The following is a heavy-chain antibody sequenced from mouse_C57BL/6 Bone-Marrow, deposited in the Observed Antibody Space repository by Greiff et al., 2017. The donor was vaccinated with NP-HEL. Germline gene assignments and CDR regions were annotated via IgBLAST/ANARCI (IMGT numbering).Heavy chain of an antibody. Sequence: EVKVVESGGGLVKPGGSLKLSCAASGFTFSSYAMSWVRQTPEKRLEWVATISDGGSYTYYPDNVKGRFPISRDTAKTNLYLQMSHLKSEDTAMYYCARDGPLYYYGSSLFAYWGQGTLVTVSA. V-gene: IGHV5-4*01. D-gene: IGHD1-1*01. CDR2: ISDGGSYT. J-gene: IGHJ3*01. CDR3: ARDGPLYYYGSSLFAY. CDR1: GFTFSSYA.